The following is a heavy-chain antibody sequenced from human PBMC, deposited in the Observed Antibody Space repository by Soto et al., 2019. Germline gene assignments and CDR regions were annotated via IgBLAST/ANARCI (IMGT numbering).Heavy chain of an antibody. D-gene: IGHD6-13*01. CDR2: FDPEDGET. V-gene: IGHV1-24*01. CDR3: ATPPLAAAGTSNFDY. Sequence: VKVSCKVSGYTLTELSMHWVRQAPGKGLEWMGGFDPEDGETIYAQKFQGRVTMTEDTSTDTAYMELSSLRSEDTAVYYCATPPLAAAGTSNFDYWGQGTLVTVSS. CDR1: GYTLTELS. J-gene: IGHJ4*02.